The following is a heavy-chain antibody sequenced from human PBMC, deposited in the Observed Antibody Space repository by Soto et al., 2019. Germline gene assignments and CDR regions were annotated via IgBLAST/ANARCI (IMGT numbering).Heavy chain of an antibody. CDR1: GGSISSVGYY. Sequence: QVQLQESGPGLVKPSQTLSLTCTVSGGSISSVGYYWIWIRQHPGKGLEWIGYIYYSGSTYYNPSLKSRVTISVDTSKNQVSLKLSSVTAADTAVYYCARERGGGGDGYFQHWGQGTLVTVSS. J-gene: IGHJ1*01. CDR2: IYYSGST. D-gene: IGHD2-21*02. V-gene: IGHV4-31*03. CDR3: ARERGGGGDGYFQH.